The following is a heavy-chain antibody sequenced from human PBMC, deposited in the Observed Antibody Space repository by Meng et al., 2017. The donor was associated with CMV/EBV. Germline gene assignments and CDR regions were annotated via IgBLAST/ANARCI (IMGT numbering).Heavy chain of an antibody. D-gene: IGHD6-25*01. CDR3: ARGDSSVYYYYYYGMDV. CDR1: GFTFSSYS. V-gene: IGHV3-48*04. CDR2: ISSSSSTI. J-gene: IGHJ6*02. Sequence: GESLKISCAASGFTFSSYSMNWVRQAPGKGLEWVSYISSSSSTIYYADSVKGRFTISRDNAKNSLYLQMNSLRAEDTAVYYCARGDSSVYYYYYYGMDVWGQGTTVTVSS.